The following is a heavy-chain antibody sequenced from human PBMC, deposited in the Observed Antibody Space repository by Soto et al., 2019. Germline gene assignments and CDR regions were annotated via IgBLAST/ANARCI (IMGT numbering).Heavy chain of an antibody. V-gene: IGHV3-33*01. CDR2: IWYDGSNK. D-gene: IGHD6-13*01. CDR3: ARDQFSRFSSWYRQLCSNWFDP. Sequence: HGGSLRLSCAASGITFSSYGMQWVRQAPGKGLEWVAVIWYDGSNKYYADSVKGRLTISRDNSKNTLYLQMNSLRVDDTAVYYCARDQFSRFSSWYRQLCSNWFDPWGQGTLVTVSS. CDR1: GITFSSYG. J-gene: IGHJ5*02.